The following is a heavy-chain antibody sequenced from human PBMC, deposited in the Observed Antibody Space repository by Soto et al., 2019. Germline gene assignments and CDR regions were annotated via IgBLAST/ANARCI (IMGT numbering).Heavy chain of an antibody. V-gene: IGHV3-74*01. D-gene: IGHD2-15*01. CDR1: GVTFSSYW. J-gene: IGHJ4*02. CDR3: AAVRVVVAGTDDH. CDR2: INSDGSST. Sequence: PGGSLRLSCASSGVTFSSYWMHWVRQAPGKGLVWVSRINSDGSSTSYADSVKGRFTISRDNAKNTLYLQMNSLRAEDTAVYYWAAVRVVVAGTDDHRGQGTLVTFPS.